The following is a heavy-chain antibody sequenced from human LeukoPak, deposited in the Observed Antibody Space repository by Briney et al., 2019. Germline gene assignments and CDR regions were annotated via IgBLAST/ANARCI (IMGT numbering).Heavy chain of an antibody. Sequence: ASVKVSCKASGYTFTSYDINWVRQATGQGLEWMGYMNPNCGNTGYAQKFQGRVTMTRDTSISTAYMELSSLRFDDSAIYYCARVPRESNSHWGQGTLVTVSS. V-gene: IGHV1-8*01. J-gene: IGHJ4*02. D-gene: IGHD1-1*01. CDR1: GYTFTSYD. CDR2: MNPNCGNT. CDR3: ARVPRESNSH.